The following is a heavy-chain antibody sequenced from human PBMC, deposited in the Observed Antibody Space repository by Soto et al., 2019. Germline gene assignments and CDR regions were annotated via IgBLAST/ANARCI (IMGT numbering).Heavy chain of an antibody. V-gene: IGHV3-23*01. D-gene: IGHD4-4*01. CDR3: AKVQLPHSNYGGGYLLAF. J-gene: IGHJ4*02. CDR1: GFTFNNFA. CDR2: VSSGGDNT. Sequence: EVQLLQSGGGLGQPGGSLTLSCAASGFTFNNFAMTWVRQAPGKGLEWVSSVSSGGDNTWYADSVKGRFTISRDNPKNTLYLNMNILSAADTAVYYCAKVQLPHSNYGGGYLLAFWGQGTLVTVSS.